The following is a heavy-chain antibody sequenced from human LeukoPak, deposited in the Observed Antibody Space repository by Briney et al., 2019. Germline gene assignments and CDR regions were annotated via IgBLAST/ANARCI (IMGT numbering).Heavy chain of an antibody. CDR3: ARDAYYYYGSGSPIRAFDI. CDR2: ISAYNGNT. D-gene: IGHD3-10*01. V-gene: IGHV1-18*01. J-gene: IGHJ3*02. CDR1: GYTFISYS. Sequence: ASVKVSFKASGYTFISYSISWVRQAPGQGLEWMGWISAYNGNTNYPQKFQGRVTMTADTSTSTAYMELRSLRSDDTALYYCARDAYYYYGSGSPIRAFDIWGQGTMVTVSS.